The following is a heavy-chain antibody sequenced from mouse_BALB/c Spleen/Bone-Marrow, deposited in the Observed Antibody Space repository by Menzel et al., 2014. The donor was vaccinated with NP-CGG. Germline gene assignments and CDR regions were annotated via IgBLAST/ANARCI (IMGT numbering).Heavy chain of an antibody. CDR2: ISGGGSYT. V-gene: IGHV5-9-2*01. CDR1: GFTFSNYG. Sequence: DVHLVESGGGLVKSGGSLKLSCAVSGFTFSNYGMSWVRRTPEKRLEWVATISGGGSYTFYSDSVKGRFTISRDNAKNNLYLQLSSLRSEDTALYYCARHAYYDQTEVSFVYWGQGTLVTVSA. D-gene: IGHD2-4*01. J-gene: IGHJ3*01. CDR3: ARHAYYDQTEVSFVY.